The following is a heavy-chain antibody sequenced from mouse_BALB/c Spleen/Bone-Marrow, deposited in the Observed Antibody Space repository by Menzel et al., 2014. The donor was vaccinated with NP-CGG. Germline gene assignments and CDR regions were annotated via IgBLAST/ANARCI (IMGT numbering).Heavy chain of an antibody. Sequence: EVHLVESGGGLVQPGGSLKLSCAVSGFDFSSYWMSWVRQTPGKGLEWIGEINPESSTINYKPTLKDKVIISGDKAKNTLYLQMSKVRSEDTALYYCARLGYYGMFAYWGQGTSVTVSS. CDR1: GFDFSSYW. D-gene: IGHD1-1*01. CDR2: INPESSTI. CDR3: ARLGYYGMFAY. J-gene: IGHJ4*01. V-gene: IGHV4-1*02.